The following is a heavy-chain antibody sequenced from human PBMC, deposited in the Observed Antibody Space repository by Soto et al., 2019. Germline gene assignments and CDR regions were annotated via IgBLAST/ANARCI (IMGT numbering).Heavy chain of an antibody. J-gene: IGHJ5*02. CDR2: ISAYNGNT. CDR1: GYTFTSYG. CDR3: ARDLPHIAAGTAHNWFDP. D-gene: IGHD6-13*01. Sequence: ASVKVSCKASGYTFTSYGISWVRQAPGQGLEWMGWISAYNGNTNYAQKLQGRVTMTTDTSTSTAYMEPRSLRSDDTAVYYCARDLPHIAAGTAHNWFDPWGQGTLVTVSS. V-gene: IGHV1-18*01.